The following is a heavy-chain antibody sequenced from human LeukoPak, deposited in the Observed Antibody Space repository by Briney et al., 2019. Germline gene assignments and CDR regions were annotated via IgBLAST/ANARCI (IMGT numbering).Heavy chain of an antibody. CDR3: ARGFGKD. CDR1: GFTFSRYA. V-gene: IGHV3-48*02. J-gene: IGHJ3*01. CDR2: INGGSSTI. Sequence: GGSLRLSCAASGFTFSRYAMSWVRRAPGKGLEWVSYINGGSSTIFYADSVKGRFTISRDNAKNSLYLQMNSLRDEDTAVYYCARGFGKDWGQGTMVTVSS. D-gene: IGHD3-16*01.